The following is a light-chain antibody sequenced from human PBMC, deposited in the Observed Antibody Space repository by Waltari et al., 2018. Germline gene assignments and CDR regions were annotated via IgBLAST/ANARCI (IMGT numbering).Light chain of an antibody. Sequence: PVLTQPPSSSASPGDSARLTCPLPSDITVGVFFIYWDKPKPGSPPRFLLYYKSDSEKAQGTVFPSRFSGSKAASANAGILLLSGIQSEDEGDYDCMFWPNNVWVFGGGTKLTVL. CDR1: SDITVGVFF. CDR3: MFWPNNVWV. J-gene: IGLJ3*02. V-gene: IGLV5-37*01. CDR2: YKSDSEK.